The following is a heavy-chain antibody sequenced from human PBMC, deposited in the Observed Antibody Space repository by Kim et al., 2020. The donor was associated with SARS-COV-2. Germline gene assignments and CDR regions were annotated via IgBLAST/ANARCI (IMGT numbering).Heavy chain of an antibody. CDR1: GFIFDDYA. D-gene: IGHD3-22*01. CDR2: ITGDGGTT. Sequence: GGSQRLSCAASGFIFDDYAMHWVRQAPGKGLEWVSLITGDGGTTYYADSVKGRFTISRDNSKNSLYLQMNSLRTEDAALYYCAKDRRDSSGYFSDYWGQG. V-gene: IGHV3-43*02. J-gene: IGHJ4*02. CDR3: AKDRRDSSGYFSDY.